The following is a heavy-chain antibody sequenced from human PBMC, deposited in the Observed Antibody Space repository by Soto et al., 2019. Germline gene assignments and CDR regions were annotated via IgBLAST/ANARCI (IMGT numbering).Heavy chain of an antibody. CDR1: GFTFSSYG. CDR2: IWYDGSNK. V-gene: IGHV3-33*01. D-gene: IGHD3-10*01. CDR3: AREVYYGSGSSTVGSFDY. Sequence: GGSLRLSCAASGFTFSSYGMHWVRQAPGKGLEWVAVIWYDGSNKYYADSVKGRFTISRDNSKNTLYLQMNSLRAEDTAVYYCAREVYYGSGSSTVGSFDYWGQGTLVTVSS. J-gene: IGHJ4*02.